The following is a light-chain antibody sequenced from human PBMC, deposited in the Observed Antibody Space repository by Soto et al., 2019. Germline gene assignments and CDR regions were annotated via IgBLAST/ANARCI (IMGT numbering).Light chain of an antibody. CDR2: SAS. V-gene: IGKV1-12*01. Sequence: DIQMTQSPSSVSASVGDRVTITCRASQGISNWLAWYQQKPGKAPKLLIYSASNLQSGVPSRFSGSGSGTDFTLTISSLQPEDFATYYCQQANSFRTFGQGTKVEIK. CDR1: QGISNW. J-gene: IGKJ1*01. CDR3: QQANSFRT.